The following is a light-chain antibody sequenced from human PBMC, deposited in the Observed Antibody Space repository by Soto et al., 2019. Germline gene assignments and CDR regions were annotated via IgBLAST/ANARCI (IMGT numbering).Light chain of an antibody. CDR1: QSLVDSDGNTF. J-gene: IGKJ4*01. Sequence: DIVLTQTPLSSPVTLGQPASISCRSSQSLVDSDGNTFLSWLQQRPGQPPRLLIYKTSNRFSGVPDRFSGSGAGTDFTLKISRVEAEDVGVYYCMQATQLPLSFGGGTKVEIK. CDR2: KTS. CDR3: MQATQLPLS. V-gene: IGKV2-24*01.